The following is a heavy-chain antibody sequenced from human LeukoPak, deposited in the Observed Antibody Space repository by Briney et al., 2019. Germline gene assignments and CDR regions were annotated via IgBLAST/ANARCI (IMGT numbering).Heavy chain of an antibody. D-gene: IGHD5-24*01. J-gene: IGHJ6*04. V-gene: IGHV3-49*04. Sequence: GGSLRLSCTASGFTFGDYAMSWVRQAPGKGLEWEGFIRSKAYGGTTEYAASVKGRFTISRDDSKSIAYLQMNSLKTEDTAVYYCTRMSTNYYYGMDVWGKGTTVTVSS. CDR3: TRMSTNYYYGMDV. CDR1: GFTFGDYA. CDR2: IRSKAYGGTT.